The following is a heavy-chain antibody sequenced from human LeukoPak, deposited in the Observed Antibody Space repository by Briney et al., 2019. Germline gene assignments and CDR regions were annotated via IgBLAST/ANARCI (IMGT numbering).Heavy chain of an antibody. Sequence: ASVKVSFKASGYTFTGYYMHWVRQAPGQGLEWMGIINPSGGSTSYAQKFQGRVTVTRDTSTSTVYMELSSLRSEDTAVYYCARSLVGAKRQTPFDYWGQGTLVTVSS. D-gene: IGHD1-26*01. CDR3: ARSLVGAKRQTPFDY. V-gene: IGHV1-46*01. CDR1: GYTFTGYY. J-gene: IGHJ4*02. CDR2: INPSGGST.